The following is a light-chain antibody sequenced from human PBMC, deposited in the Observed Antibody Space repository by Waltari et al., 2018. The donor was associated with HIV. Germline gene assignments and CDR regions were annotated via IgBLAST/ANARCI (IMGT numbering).Light chain of an antibody. J-gene: IGLJ2*01. CDR2: EVT. V-gene: IGLV2-23*02. CDR1: RRSVRAYNL. CDR3: CSYTGTGVL. Sequence: QSALTQPASVSGSPGPSLTISCTCTRRSVRAYNLVSWYQQHPGTAPKLMLFEVTKRPSGVSDRFSGSRSGNTASLTISGLQAEDEGDYYCCSYTGTGVLFGRGTKLTVL.